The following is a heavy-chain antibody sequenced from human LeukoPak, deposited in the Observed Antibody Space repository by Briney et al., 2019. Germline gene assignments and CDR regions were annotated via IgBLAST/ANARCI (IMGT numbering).Heavy chain of an antibody. CDR3: ARLRYCSGGSCYYFDY. V-gene: IGHV1-2*04. D-gene: IGHD2-15*01. Sequence: ASVKVSCKASGYTFTGYYMHWVRQAPGQGLEWMGWINPNSGGTNYAQKFQGWVTMTRDTSISTAYMELSRLRSDDTAVYYCARLRYCSGGSCYYFDYWGQGTLVTVSS. CDR1: GYTFTGYY. J-gene: IGHJ4*02. CDR2: INPNSGGT.